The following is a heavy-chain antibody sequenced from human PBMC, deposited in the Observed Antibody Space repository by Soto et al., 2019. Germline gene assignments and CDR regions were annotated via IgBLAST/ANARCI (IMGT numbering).Heavy chain of an antibody. CDR1: GFTFSNYA. CDR3: AKRRERLWYFDH. V-gene: IGHV3-23*01. J-gene: IGHJ4*02. CDR2: ISGSGDST. Sequence: EVQLLESGGGLVQPGGSLRLSCAASGFTFSNYAMSWVRQAPGKGLEWVSGISGSGDSTYYADSVKGRFTISRDNSKNTLYLQMNSLRAEDKAMDYCAKRRERLWYFDHWGQGTLVTVSS. D-gene: IGHD1-26*01.